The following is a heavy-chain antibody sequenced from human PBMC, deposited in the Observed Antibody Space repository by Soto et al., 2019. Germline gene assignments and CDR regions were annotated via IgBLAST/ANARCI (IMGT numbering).Heavy chain of an antibody. CDR1: RFSFSDYA. V-gene: IGHV3-23*01. Sequence: EVQLLESGGGLVQPGGSLRLSCAASRFSFSDYAMSWVRQAPGKGLEWVSAISGSGGSTYSADSVEGRFTISRDNSKNTLYLQMNSLRAEDPAVYYCAKDRGGVLAPSYFDYWGQGTLVTVSS. D-gene: IGHD3-10*01. J-gene: IGHJ4*02. CDR2: ISGSGGST. CDR3: AKDRGGVLAPSYFDY.